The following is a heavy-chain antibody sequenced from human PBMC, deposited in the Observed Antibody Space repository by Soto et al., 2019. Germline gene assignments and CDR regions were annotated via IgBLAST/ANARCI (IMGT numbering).Heavy chain of an antibody. CDR1: GGSISSYY. Sequence: QVQLQESGPGLVKPSETLSLTCTVSGGSISSYYWSWIRQPAGKGLEWIGRIYTSGSTNYNPSLKSRVTMSVDTSKNQFSLKLSSVTAADTAVYYCARDWRVVAAAGTFVPNWFDPWGQGTLVTVSS. D-gene: IGHD6-13*01. CDR3: ARDWRVVAAAGTFVPNWFDP. V-gene: IGHV4-4*07. J-gene: IGHJ5*02. CDR2: IYTSGST.